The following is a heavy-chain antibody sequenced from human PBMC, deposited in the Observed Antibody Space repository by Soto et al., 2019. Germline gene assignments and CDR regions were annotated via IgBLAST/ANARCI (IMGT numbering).Heavy chain of an antibody. CDR3: ARPLLRDGIDY. V-gene: IGHV4-39*01. J-gene: IGHJ4*02. CDR1: GDSISSSSYY. Sequence: PSETLSLTCTVSGDSISSSSYYWGWIRQPPGKGLEWIGSIYYSGSTYYNPSLKSRVTISADTSKNQFSLKLSSVTAADTAVYYCARPLLRDGIDYWGQGTLVTVSS. CDR2: IYYSGST. D-gene: IGHD3-22*01.